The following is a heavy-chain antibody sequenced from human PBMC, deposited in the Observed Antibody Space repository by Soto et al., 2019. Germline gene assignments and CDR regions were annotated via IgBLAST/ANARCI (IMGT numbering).Heavy chain of an antibody. J-gene: IGHJ4*02. V-gene: IGHV1-69*13. CDR2: IIPIFGTA. CDR1: GGTFSSYA. Sequence: SVKVSCKASGGTFSSYAISWVRQPPGQGLEWMGGIIPIFGTANYAQKFQGRVTITADESTSTAYMELSSLRSEDTAVYYCARVGRHCSSTRCYPFRCDYWGQGTLVTVSS. CDR3: ARVGRHCSSTRCYPFRCDY. D-gene: IGHD2-2*01.